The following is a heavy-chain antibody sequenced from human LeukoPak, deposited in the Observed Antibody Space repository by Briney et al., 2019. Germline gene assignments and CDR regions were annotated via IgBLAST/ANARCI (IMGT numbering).Heavy chain of an antibody. J-gene: IGHJ4*02. CDR2: IYYSGST. CDR3: ARADDDSSGALDY. CDR1: GGSISSHY. Sequence: SETLSLTCTVSGGSISSHYWSWIRQPPGKGLEWIGYIYYSGSTNYNPSLKSRVTISVDTSKNQFSLKLSSVTAADTAMYYCARADDDSSGALDYWGQGTLVTVSS. D-gene: IGHD3-22*01. V-gene: IGHV4-59*11.